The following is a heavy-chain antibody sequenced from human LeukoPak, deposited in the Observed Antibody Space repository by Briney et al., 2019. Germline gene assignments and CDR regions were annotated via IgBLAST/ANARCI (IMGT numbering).Heavy chain of an antibody. D-gene: IGHD6-19*01. CDR1: GLTFDDYA. V-gene: IGHV3-43*02. Sequence: PGGSLRLSCAASGLTFDDYAMHWVRQAPGKGLEWVSLISGDGGSTYYADSVKGRFTISRDNSKNSLYLQMNSLRTEDTALYYCAKEGIAVAGGAFDIWGQGTMVTVSS. J-gene: IGHJ3*02. CDR3: AKEGIAVAGGAFDI. CDR2: ISGDGGST.